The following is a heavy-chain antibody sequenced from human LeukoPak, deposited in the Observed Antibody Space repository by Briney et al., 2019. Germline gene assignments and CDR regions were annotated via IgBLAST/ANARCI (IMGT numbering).Heavy chain of an antibody. J-gene: IGHJ4*02. V-gene: IGHV4-31*03. CDR2: IHHSGSS. CDR3: ARAGSYGLGY. D-gene: IGHD5-18*01. CDR1: ADSLSSGGHY. Sequence: SETLSLTCTVSADSLSSGGHYWAWIRQLPGKGLESIGFIHHSGSSRHNPSLKDRVAISVDASRKQFALRLSSVTAADTAIYYCARAGSYGLGYWGQGTLVTVSS.